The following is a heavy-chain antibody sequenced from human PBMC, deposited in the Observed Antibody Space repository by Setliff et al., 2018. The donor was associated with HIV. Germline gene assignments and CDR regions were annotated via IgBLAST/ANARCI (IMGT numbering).Heavy chain of an antibody. Sequence: GASVKVSCKAPGGTFSNHGISWVRQAPGQGLEWMGGIIPILGTTQFAQKFQGRLTITADESTSTAYMELSSLKSEDTAVYYCATLGVAVTGTVDYWGQGTLVTVSS. CDR1: GGTFSNHG. CDR2: IIPILGTT. V-gene: IGHV1-69*13. D-gene: IGHD6-19*01. J-gene: IGHJ4*02. CDR3: ATLGVAVTGTVDY.